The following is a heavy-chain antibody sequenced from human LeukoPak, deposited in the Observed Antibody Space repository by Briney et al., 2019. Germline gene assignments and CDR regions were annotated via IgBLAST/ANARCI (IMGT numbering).Heavy chain of an antibody. V-gene: IGHV4-61*02. Sequence: SETLSLTCTVSGGSISSGSYYWSWIRQPAGKGLEWIGRIYTSGSTNYNPSLKSRVTISVDTSKNQFSLKLSSVTAADTAVYYCAREEWFDPWGQGTLVTVSS. CDR3: AREEWFDP. CDR1: GGSISSGSYY. J-gene: IGHJ5*02. CDR2: IYTSGST.